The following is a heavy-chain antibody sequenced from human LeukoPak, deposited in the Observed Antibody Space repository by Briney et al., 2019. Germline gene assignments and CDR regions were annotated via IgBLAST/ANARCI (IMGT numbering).Heavy chain of an antibody. CDR1: GYTFTSYG. D-gene: IGHD3-9*01. CDR2: ISAYNGNT. Sequence: ASVKVSCKASGYTFTSYGISWVRQAPGQGLEWMGWISAYNGNTNYAQKLQGRVTMTTDTSTSTAYMELRSLRSDDTAVYYCAREIFDWLSSSHAFDIWGQGTMVTVSS. CDR3: AREIFDWLSSSHAFDI. V-gene: IGHV1-18*01. J-gene: IGHJ3*02.